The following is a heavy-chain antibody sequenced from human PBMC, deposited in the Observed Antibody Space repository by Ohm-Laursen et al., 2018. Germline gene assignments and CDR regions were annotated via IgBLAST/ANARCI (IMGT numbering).Heavy chain of an antibody. CDR2: ISGSGGST. CDR1: GFTFSSYA. J-gene: IGHJ4*02. D-gene: IGHD3-9*01. CDR3: AKKRSGILTGYYIY. V-gene: IGHV3-23*01. Sequence: SLRLSCTAAGFTFSSYAMSWVRQAPGKGLEWVSAISGSGGSTYYADSVNGRFTISRDNSKNTLYLQMNSLRAEDTAVYYCAKKRSGILTGYYIYWGQGTLVTVSS.